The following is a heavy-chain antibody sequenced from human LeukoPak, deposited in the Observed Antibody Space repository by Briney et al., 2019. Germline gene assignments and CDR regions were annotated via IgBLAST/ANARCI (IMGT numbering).Heavy chain of an antibody. CDR3: ARIPNYYDSSGYYRDY. Sequence: SVKVSCKASGYTFTGYYMHWVRQAPGQGLEWMGGIIPIFGTANYAQKFQGRVTITADESTSTAYMELSSLRSEDTAVYYCARIPNYYDSSGYYRDYWGQGTLVTVSS. V-gene: IGHV1-69*13. D-gene: IGHD3-22*01. J-gene: IGHJ4*02. CDR1: GYTFTGYY. CDR2: IIPIFGTA.